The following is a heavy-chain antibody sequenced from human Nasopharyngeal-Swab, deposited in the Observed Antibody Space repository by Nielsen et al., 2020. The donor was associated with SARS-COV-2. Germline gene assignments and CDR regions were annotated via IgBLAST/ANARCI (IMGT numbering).Heavy chain of an antibody. J-gene: IGHJ5*02. CDR2: INQDGSTK. D-gene: IGHD5-12*01. V-gene: IGHV3-7*03. Sequence: GESLKISCAASGFTFSSYWMSWVRQAPGKGLECVANINQDGSTKYYVESVKGRFTVSRDKAENLMYLQMDNLRAEDTAIYYCARISRGYTGYVDQNWFDPWGQGTLVTVSS. CDR1: GFTFSSYW. CDR3: ARISRGYTGYVDQNWFDP.